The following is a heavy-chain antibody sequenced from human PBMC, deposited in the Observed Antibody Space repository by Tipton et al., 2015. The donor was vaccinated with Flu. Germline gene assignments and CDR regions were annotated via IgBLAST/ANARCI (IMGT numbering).Heavy chain of an antibody. CDR3: ASATWSSSAFDI. Sequence: TLSLTCSVSGASISSGRYYWTWVRQPAGQGLEWVGRIYTSGSTNYNASLRSRAAISMDTSKNLFSLKLRSVTAAYTAVYFCASATWSSSAFDIWGQGTMVILSS. CDR2: IYTSGST. V-gene: IGHV4-61*02. CDR1: GASISSGRYY. D-gene: IGHD2-15*01. J-gene: IGHJ3*02.